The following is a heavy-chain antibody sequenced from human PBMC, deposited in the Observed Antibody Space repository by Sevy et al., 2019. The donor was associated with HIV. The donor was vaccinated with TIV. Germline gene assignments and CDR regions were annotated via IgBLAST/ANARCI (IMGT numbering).Heavy chain of an antibody. D-gene: IGHD3-10*02. J-gene: IGHJ4*02. CDR1: GFTFSSYA. CDR3: AREGCSKPHDY. Sequence: GGSLRLSCAASGFTFSSYAMSWVRQAPGKGLEWVSTFSFGCGKINYADSVKGRFTISRDNSKNTLYLQMHSLRAEVTAVYYCAREGCSKPHDYWGQGTLVTVSS. V-gene: IGHV3-23*01. CDR2: FSFGCGKI.